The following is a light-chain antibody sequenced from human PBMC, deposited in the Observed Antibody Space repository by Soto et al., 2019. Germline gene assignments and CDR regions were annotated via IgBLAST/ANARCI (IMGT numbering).Light chain of an antibody. Sequence: EIVLTQSPGTLSLSPGERATLSCRASQRVSSGYLGWYQQRPGQAPRLLLYGASNRAAGIPDRFSGRGSETDFTLTSSRLGPEDFAVYYWQQYANSPPWTFGQGPKVDIK. CDR3: QQYANSPPWT. CDR2: GAS. CDR1: QRVSSGY. V-gene: IGKV3-20*01. J-gene: IGKJ1*01.